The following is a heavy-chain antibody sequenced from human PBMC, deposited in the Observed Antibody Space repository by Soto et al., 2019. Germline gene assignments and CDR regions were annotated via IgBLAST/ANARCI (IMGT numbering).Heavy chain of an antibody. CDR1: GDSVSSNSAA. D-gene: IGHD2-21*01. CDR2: AYYRSKWYN. V-gene: IGHV6-1*01. J-gene: IGHJ5*02. Sequence: SQTLSLTCAISGDSVSSNSAAWNWIRQSPSRGLEWLGRAYYRSKWYNDAVSVRSRITINPDTSKNQFSLKLSSVTAADTAVYYCARRSSDSAQVSWGQGTLVTVSS. CDR3: ARRSSDSAQVS.